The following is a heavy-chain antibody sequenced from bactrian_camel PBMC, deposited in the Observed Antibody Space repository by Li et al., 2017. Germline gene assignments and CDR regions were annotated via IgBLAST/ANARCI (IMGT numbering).Heavy chain of an antibody. D-gene: IGHD8*01. J-gene: IGHJ4*01. CDR2: ISPRSITT. Sequence: HVQLVESGGGLVRPGGSLRLSCVASGFSVRDYYLGWVRQAPGKELEWVATISPRSITTRYTDSVKGRFTISRDNTMNIVYLQLDKLTTEDTATYICSTGTHESWSLPGYYRGQGTQVTVS. CDR1: GFSVRDYY. CDR3: STGTHESWSLPGYY. V-gene: IGHV3S1*01.